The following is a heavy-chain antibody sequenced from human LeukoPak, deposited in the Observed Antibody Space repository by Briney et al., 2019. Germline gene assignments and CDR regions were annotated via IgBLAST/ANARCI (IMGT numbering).Heavy chain of an antibody. J-gene: IGHJ4*02. CDR3: ARESLNTMIVVVTSFYYFDY. CDR2: ISYDGSNK. V-gene: IGHV3-30-3*01. D-gene: IGHD3-22*01. Sequence: GGSLRLSCAASVFTFSSYAMHWVRQAPGKGLEWVAVISYDGSNKYYADSVKGRFTISRDNSKNTLYLQMNSLRAEDTAVYYCARESLNTMIVVVTSFYYFDYWGQGTLVTVSS. CDR1: VFTFSSYA.